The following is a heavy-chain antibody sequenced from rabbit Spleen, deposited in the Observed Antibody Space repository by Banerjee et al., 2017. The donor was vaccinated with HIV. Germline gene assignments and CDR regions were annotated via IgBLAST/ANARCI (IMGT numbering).Heavy chain of an antibody. CDR2: IYAAKGST. D-gene: IGHD4-1*01. Sequence: QSLEESGGDLVKPGASLTLTCTASGVSFSNNQYMCWVRQAPGKGLEWIGIIYAAKGSTNYASWVNGRFTISSDNAQSTVDLKMTSLTAADTATYFCARAIVPWLGLTRLDLWGQGTLVTVS. CDR3: ARAIVPWLGLTRLDL. J-gene: IGHJ3*01. V-gene: IGHV1S40*01. CDR1: GVSFSNNQY.